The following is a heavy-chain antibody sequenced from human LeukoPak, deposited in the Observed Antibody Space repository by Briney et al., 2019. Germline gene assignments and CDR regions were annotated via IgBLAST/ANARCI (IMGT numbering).Heavy chain of an antibody. Sequence: ASVKVSCKASGYTFTGYYMHWVRQAPGQGLEWMGWINPNSGGTNYAQKLQGRVTMTTDTSTSTAYMELRSLRSDDTAVYYCARDWGWELLRAIYYYYGMDVWGQGTTVTVSS. CDR2: INPNSGGT. J-gene: IGHJ6*02. CDR1: GYTFTGYY. CDR3: ARDWGWELLRAIYYYYGMDV. V-gene: IGHV1-2*02. D-gene: IGHD1-26*01.